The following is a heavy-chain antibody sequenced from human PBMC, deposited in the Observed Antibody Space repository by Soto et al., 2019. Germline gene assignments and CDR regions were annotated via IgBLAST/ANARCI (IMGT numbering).Heavy chain of an antibody. CDR3: AKFFSGSYYCGDYFDY. V-gene: IGHV3-23*01. CDR1: GFTFSSYA. Sequence: GGSLRLSCAASGFTFSSYAMSWVRQAPGKGLEWVSAISGSGGSTYYADSVKGRFTISRDNSKNTLYLQMNSLRAEDTAVYYCAKFFSGSYYCGDYFDYWGQGTLVTVSS. CDR2: ISGSGGST. J-gene: IGHJ4*02. D-gene: IGHD1-26*01.